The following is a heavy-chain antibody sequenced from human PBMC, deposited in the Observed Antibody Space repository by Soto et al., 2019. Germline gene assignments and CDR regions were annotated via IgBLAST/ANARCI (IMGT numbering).Heavy chain of an antibody. CDR3: AVGYCSSTSCYTGQDY. CDR2: IIPIFGTA. J-gene: IGHJ4*02. D-gene: IGHD2-2*02. Sequence: GASVKVSCKASGGTFRSYSISWVRQAPGQGLEWMGGIIPIFGTANYAQKFQGRVTITADESTSTAYMELSSLRSEDTAVYYCAVGYCSSTSCYTGQDYWGQGTLVTVS. CDR1: GGTFRSYS. V-gene: IGHV1-69*13.